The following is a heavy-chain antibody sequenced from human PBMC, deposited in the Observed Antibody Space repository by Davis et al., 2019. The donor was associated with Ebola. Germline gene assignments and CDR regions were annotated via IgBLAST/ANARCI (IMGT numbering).Heavy chain of an antibody. J-gene: IGHJ3*02. Sequence: SETLSLTCTVSGGSISSYYWSWIRQPPGKGLEWIGYIYHSGSTYYNPSLKSRVTISVDTSKNQFSLKLSSVTAADTAVYYCATSYSSSLDAFDIWGQGTMVTVSS. V-gene: IGHV4-59*04. D-gene: IGHD6-13*01. CDR3: ATSYSSSLDAFDI. CDR2: IYHSGST. CDR1: GGSISSYY.